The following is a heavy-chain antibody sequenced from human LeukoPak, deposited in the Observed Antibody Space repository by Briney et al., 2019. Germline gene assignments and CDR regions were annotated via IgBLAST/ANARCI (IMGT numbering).Heavy chain of an antibody. CDR3: AREIVVVPAANNWFDP. CDR1: GYTFTSYY. Sequence: VASVKVSCKASGYTFTSYYMHWVRQAPGQGLEWMEIINPSGGSTSYAQKFQGRVTMTRDTSTSTVYMELSSLRSEDTAVYYCAREIVVVPAANNWFDPWGQGTLVTVSS. V-gene: IGHV1-46*01. CDR2: INPSGGST. J-gene: IGHJ5*02. D-gene: IGHD2-2*01.